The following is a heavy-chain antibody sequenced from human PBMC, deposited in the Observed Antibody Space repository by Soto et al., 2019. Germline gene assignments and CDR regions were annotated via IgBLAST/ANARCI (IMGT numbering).Heavy chain of an antibody. J-gene: IGHJ3*02. D-gene: IGHD2-15*01. CDR3: AKDSFFAATHSNAFDI. V-gene: IGHV3-30*18. CDR2: ISYDGSNK. Sequence: GGSLRLSCAASGFTFSSYGMHWVRQAPGKGLEWVAVISYDGSNKYYADSVKGRFTISRDNSKNTLYLQMNSLRAEDTAVYYCAKDSFFAATHSNAFDIWGQGTMVTVSS. CDR1: GFTFSSYG.